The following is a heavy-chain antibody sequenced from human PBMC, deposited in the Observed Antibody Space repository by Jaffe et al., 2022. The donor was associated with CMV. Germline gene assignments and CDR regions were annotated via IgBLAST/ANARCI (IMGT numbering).Heavy chain of an antibody. CDR3: ARDYDDYGGNSVCCGVYNWFDP. V-gene: IGHV3-21*01. D-gene: IGHD4-17*01. CDR2: ISSSSSYI. CDR1: GFTFSSYS. J-gene: IGHJ5*02. Sequence: EVQLVESGGGLVKPGGSLRLSCAASGFTFSSYSMNWVRQAPGKGLEWVSSISSSSSYIYYADSVKGRFTISRDNAKNSLYLQMNSLRAEDTAVYYCARDYDDYGGNSVCCGVYNWFDPWGQGTLVTVSS.